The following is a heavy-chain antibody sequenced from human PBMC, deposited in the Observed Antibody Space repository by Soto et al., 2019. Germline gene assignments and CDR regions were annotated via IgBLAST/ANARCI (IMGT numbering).Heavy chain of an antibody. V-gene: IGHV4-30-4*01. CDR2: IYYSGST. CDR1: GGSISSGDYY. J-gene: IGHJ4*02. Sequence: QVQLQESGPGLVKPSQTLSLTCTVSGGSISSGDYYWSWIRQPPGKGLEWIGYIYYSGSTYYNPSLKSRVIVSPXTFKNQFSLKLSSVTAADTAVYYCARVPSSGPFDYWGQGILVTVSS. CDR3: ARVPSSGPFDY. D-gene: IGHD3-22*01.